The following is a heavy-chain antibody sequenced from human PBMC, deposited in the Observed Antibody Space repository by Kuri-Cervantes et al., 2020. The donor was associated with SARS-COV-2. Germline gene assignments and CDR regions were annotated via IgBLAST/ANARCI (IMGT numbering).Heavy chain of an antibody. Sequence: GESLKISCAASGFTFTDHYMSWIRLTPGKGLEWVSYITGSGSAMYYAESVKGRFTISRDNAKNSLYLQMNGLRAEDTAVYYCARADFWSGLFDSWGQGTLVTVSS. D-gene: IGHD3-3*01. J-gene: IGHJ4*02. V-gene: IGHV3-11*04. CDR1: GFTFTDHY. CDR3: ARADFWSGLFDS. CDR2: ITGSGSAM.